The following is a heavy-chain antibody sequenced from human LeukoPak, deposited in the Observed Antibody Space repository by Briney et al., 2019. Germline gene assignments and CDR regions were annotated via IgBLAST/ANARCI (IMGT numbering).Heavy chain of an antibody. Sequence: SVKVSCKASGGTFSSYAISWVRQAPGQGLEWMGRIIPIFGIANYAQKFQGRVTITADKSTSTASVELSSLRSEDTAVYYCARGGGYCSGGSCYSRLVYWGQGTLVTVSS. D-gene: IGHD2-15*01. CDR3: ARGGGYCSGGSCYSRLVY. CDR1: GGTFSSYA. J-gene: IGHJ4*02. CDR2: IIPIFGIA. V-gene: IGHV1-69*04.